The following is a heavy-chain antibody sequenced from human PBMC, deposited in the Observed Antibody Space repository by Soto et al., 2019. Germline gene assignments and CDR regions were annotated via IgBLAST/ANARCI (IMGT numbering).Heavy chain of an antibody. CDR2: IIPIFGTA. J-gene: IGHJ6*02. CDR1: GGTFSSYA. D-gene: IGHD3-10*01. CDR3: ASGPLDGSGSYYPPVGMDV. Sequence: QVQLVQSGAEVKKPGSSVKVSCKASGGTFSSYAISWVRQAPGQGLEWMGGIIPIFGTANYAQKFQGRVTITADESTSTAYMELSSLRSEDTAVYYCASGPLDGSGSYYPPVGMDVWGQGTTVTVSS. V-gene: IGHV1-69*01.